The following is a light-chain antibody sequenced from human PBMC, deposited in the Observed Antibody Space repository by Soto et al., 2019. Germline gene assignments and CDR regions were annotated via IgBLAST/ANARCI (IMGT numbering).Light chain of an antibody. J-gene: IGKJ1*01. Sequence: AIRMTQSPSSFSASTGDRVTITCRASQGISSYLAWYQQKPGKAHKLLIYAASTLQSGVPSRFSGSGSGTDFTLTISCMQAEDFATYYCQQYYSYPQTFGQATKVEIK. CDR1: QGISSY. CDR3: QQYYSYPQT. CDR2: AAS. V-gene: IGKV1-8*01.